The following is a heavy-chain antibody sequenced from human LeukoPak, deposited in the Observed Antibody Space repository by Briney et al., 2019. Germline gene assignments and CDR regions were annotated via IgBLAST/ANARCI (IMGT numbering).Heavy chain of an antibody. CDR2: ITDSGKEI. Sequence: PGESLRLSCAPSGFIFSDYYMSWVRQAPGKGPEWVSYITDSGKEIYYADSVKGRFTISRDNAKNSLFLQMNSLRAEDTAAYYCARLSHYAFDMWGQGAVVTVSS. V-gene: IGHV3-11*01. J-gene: IGHJ3*02. CDR1: GFIFSDYY. CDR3: ARLSHYAFDM.